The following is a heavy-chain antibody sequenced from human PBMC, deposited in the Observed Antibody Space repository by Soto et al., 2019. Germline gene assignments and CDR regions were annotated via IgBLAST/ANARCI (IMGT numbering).Heavy chain of an antibody. Sequence: SETLSLTCTVSGGSISSYYWSWIRQPPGKGLEWIGYIYYSGSTNYNPSLKSRVTISVDTSKNQFSLKLSSVTAADTAVYYWARPLYYYDSSGYYYWGQGTLVTVSS. CDR2: IYYSGST. J-gene: IGHJ4*02. CDR1: GGSISSYY. V-gene: IGHV4-59*01. D-gene: IGHD3-22*01. CDR3: ARPLYYYDSSGYYY.